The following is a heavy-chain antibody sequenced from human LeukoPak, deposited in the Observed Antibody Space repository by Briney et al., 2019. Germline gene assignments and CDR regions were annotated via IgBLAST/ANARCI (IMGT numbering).Heavy chain of an antibody. Sequence: SETLSLTCSVSGGSISSGAYYWGWIRQPPGKGLGWIGSLHYSGSTYYNPSLKSRVTISVDTSKNHFSLNLSSVTAADTAVYYCARHGQTAYDSSGYYRWGQGFLVTVSS. CDR1: GGSISSGAYY. CDR3: ARHGQTAYDSSGYYR. D-gene: IGHD3-22*01. CDR2: LHYSGST. V-gene: IGHV4-39*01. J-gene: IGHJ4*02.